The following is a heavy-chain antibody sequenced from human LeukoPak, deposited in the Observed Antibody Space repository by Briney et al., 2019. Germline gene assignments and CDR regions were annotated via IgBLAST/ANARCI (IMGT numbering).Heavy chain of an antibody. CDR2: VSYDGNNE. J-gene: IGHJ4*02. Sequence: GRSLRLSCAASGFTFNSYGMHWVRQAPGKGLEWVAFVSYDGNNEHCADSVKGRFTISRDKSKNTLYLQMNSLRAEDTAVYYCAKDSRHIVVVTAIQSSYFDYWGQGTLVTVSS. CDR1: GFTFNSYG. CDR3: AKDSRHIVVVTAIQSSYFDY. V-gene: IGHV3-30*18. D-gene: IGHD2-21*02.